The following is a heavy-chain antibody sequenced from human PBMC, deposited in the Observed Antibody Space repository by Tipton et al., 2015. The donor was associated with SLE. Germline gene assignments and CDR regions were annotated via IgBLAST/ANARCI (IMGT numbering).Heavy chain of an antibody. J-gene: IGHJ4*02. V-gene: IGHV4-61*02. CDR1: GGSISSGSYY. D-gene: IGHD5-18*01. CDR3: AGDQTHTAFDY. CDR2: IYTSGST. Sequence: LSLTCTVSGGSISSGSYYWSWIRQPAGKGLEWIGRIYTSGSTNYNPSLKSRVTISVDTSKNQFSLKLSSVTAADTAVYYCAGDQTHTAFDYWGQGTLVTVSS.